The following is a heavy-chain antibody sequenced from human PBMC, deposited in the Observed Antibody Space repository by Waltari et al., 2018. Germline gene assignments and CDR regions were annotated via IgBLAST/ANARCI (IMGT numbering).Heavy chain of an antibody. CDR1: GYSISSGYY. CDR2: IYHSGST. Sequence: QVQLQESGPGLVKPSETLSLTCAVSGYSISSGYYWGWIRQPPGKGLEWIGSIYHSGSTYYNPSRKSRVTISVDTSKNQFSLKLSSVTAADTAVYYCARANSGSYLYYYYYYMDVWGKGTTVTVSS. D-gene: IGHD1-26*01. V-gene: IGHV4-38-2*01. CDR3: ARANSGSYLYYYYYYMDV. J-gene: IGHJ6*03.